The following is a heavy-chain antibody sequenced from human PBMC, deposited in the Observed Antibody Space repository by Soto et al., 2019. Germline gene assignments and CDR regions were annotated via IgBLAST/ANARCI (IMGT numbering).Heavy chain of an antibody. Sequence: PGGSLRLSCVASGFTFSTYWMDWVRQAPGKGLEWVANINQDGSEKHYVDSVKGRFTISRDNAKNSLYLQMSSLTAEDSALYYCSRSLDYWGQGALATVSS. V-gene: IGHV3-7*01. J-gene: IGHJ4*02. CDR1: GFTFSTYW. CDR2: INQDGSEK. CDR3: SRSLDY.